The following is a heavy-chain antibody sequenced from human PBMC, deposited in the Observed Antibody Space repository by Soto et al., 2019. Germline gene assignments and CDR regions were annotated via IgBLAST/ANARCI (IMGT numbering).Heavy chain of an antibody. D-gene: IGHD3-3*01. J-gene: IGHJ5*02. V-gene: IGHV4-59*01. CDR1: GGSISSYY. CDR3: ARMYYDCWSGYYTPHWVDP. CDR2: IYYSGST. Sequence: QVQLQESGPGLVKPSETLSLTCTVSGGSISSYYWSWIRQPPGKGLEWIVYIYYSGSTNYNPSLKSRVTISVDTSKNLFSLKLSSVTAADTAVYYCARMYYDCWSGYYTPHWVDPWGQATLVTVSS.